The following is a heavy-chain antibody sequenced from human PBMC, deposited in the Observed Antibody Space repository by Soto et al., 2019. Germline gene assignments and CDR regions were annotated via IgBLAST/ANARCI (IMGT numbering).Heavy chain of an antibody. V-gene: IGHV3-30-3*01. CDR1: GFTFSSYA. Sequence: GGSLRLSCAASGFTFSSYAMHWVRQAPGKGLEWVAVISYDGSNKYYADSVKGGFTISRDNSKNPLYLQMDSLRAEDTAVYYCARVLMKWARFPHYGMDVWGQGTTVTVSS. CDR2: ISYDGSNK. CDR3: ARVLMKWARFPHYGMDV. D-gene: IGHD2-21*01. J-gene: IGHJ6*02.